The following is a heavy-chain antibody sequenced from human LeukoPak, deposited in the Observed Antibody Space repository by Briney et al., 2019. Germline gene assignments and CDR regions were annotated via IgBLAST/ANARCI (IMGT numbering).Heavy chain of an antibody. J-gene: IGHJ4*02. CDR3: ARAPRGVTVSLRRFDY. V-gene: IGHV3-21*01. D-gene: IGHD3-10*01. CDR1: GFTFDDYD. Sequence: GGSLRLSCAASGFTFDDYDMSWVRQAPGKGLEWVSPISSSSSYIYYADSVKGRFTISRDNAKNSLYLQMNSLRAEDTAVYYCARAPRGVTVSLRRFDYWGQGTLVTVSS. CDR2: ISSSSSYI.